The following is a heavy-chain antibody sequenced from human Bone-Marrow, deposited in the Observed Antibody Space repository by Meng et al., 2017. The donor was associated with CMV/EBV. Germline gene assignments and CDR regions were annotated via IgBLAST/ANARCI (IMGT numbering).Heavy chain of an antibody. D-gene: IGHD2-2*01. CDR3: ARAYCSSSTCSLPRDY. Sequence: ASVKVSCKASGYTFTSYDINWVRQAPGQGLEWMGWINPNSGGTKYAQKFQGRVTMTRDTSIITAYMELSRLRYDDTAIYYCARAYCSSSTCSLPRDYWGQGTLVTVSS. CDR2: INPNSGGT. V-gene: IGHV1-2*02. J-gene: IGHJ4*02. CDR1: GYTFTSYD.